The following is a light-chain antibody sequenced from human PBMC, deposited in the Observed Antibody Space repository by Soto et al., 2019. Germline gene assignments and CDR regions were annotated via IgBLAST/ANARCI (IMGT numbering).Light chain of an antibody. J-gene: IGLJ1*01. CDR1: SSDVGGYNY. V-gene: IGLV2-14*01. CDR3: SSYTSISTYV. Sequence: QSALTQPASVSGPPGQSITISCTGTSSDVGGYNYVSWYQQHPGKAPKLMIYDVRNRPSGVSNRFSGSKSVNTASLTISGLQADYEADYYCSSYTSISTYVFGPGTKVTVL. CDR2: DVR.